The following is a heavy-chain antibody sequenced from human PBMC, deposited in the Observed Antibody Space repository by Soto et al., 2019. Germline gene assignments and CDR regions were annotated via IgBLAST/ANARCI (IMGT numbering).Heavy chain of an antibody. J-gene: IGHJ5*02. Sequence: SETLSLTCTVSGGSISSGDYYWSWIRQPPGKGLEWIGYIYYSGSTYYNPSLKSRVTISVDTSKNQFSLKLSSVTAADTAVYYCARGGSYDFWSGSLWFDPWGQGTLVTVSS. V-gene: IGHV4-30-4*01. CDR3: ARGGSYDFWSGSLWFDP. CDR2: IYYSGST. D-gene: IGHD3-3*01. CDR1: GGSISSGDYY.